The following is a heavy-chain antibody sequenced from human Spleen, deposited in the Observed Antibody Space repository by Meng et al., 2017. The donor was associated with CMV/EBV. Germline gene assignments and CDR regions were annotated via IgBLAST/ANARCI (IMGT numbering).Heavy chain of an antibody. D-gene: IGHD3-22*01. V-gene: IGHV3-23*01. CDR1: GFTFSNYN. Sequence: GGSLRLSCAASGFTFSNYNMNWVRQAPGKGLEWVSGISGSGGSTNYADSVKGRFTISRDNSKNTLYLQVSSLRADDTAVYYCAKARLATNSDLDSSAFFDSWGQGTLVTVSS. J-gene: IGHJ4*02. CDR2: ISGSGGST. CDR3: AKARLATNSDLDSSAFFDS.